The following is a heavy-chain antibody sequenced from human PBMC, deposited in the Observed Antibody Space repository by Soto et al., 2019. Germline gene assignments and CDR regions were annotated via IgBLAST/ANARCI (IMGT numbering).Heavy chain of an antibody. Sequence: EVQLVESGGGLVKPGGSLRLSCAASGFTFSNAWMTWVRQAPGKGLEWVGRVKSKTDGGTIDYAAAVKDRFTISREDSKNTRYLQMNSLKTGDTAVYYCIGTYSGSSRRFDYWGQGTLVTVSS. J-gene: IGHJ4*02. CDR1: GFTFSNAW. CDR2: VKSKTDGGTI. D-gene: IGHD5-12*01. V-gene: IGHV3-15*01. CDR3: IGTYSGSSRRFDY.